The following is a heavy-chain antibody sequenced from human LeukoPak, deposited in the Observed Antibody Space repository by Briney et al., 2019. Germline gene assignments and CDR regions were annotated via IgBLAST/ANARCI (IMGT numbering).Heavy chain of an antibody. Sequence: PSETLSLTCAVYGGSFSGYYWSWIRQPPGKGLEWIGEINHSGSTNYNPSLKSRVTISVDTSKNQFSLKLSSVTAADTAVYYCARLRGPWFGELFNYYMDVWGKGTTVTTSS. J-gene: IGHJ6*03. CDR1: GGSFSGYY. V-gene: IGHV4-34*01. CDR3: ARLRGPWFGELFNYYMDV. D-gene: IGHD3-10*01. CDR2: INHSGST.